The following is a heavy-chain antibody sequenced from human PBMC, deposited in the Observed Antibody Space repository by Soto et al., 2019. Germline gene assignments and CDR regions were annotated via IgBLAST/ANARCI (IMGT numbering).Heavy chain of an antibody. V-gene: IGHV3-9*01. CDR2: ITWPSGTI. CDR1: GFTFDDFS. CDR3: AKGVELDYMDV. D-gene: IGHD1-7*01. J-gene: IGHJ6*03. Sequence: EVHLVESGGGLVQPGRSLRLSCAASGFTFDDFSTHWVRQRPGKGLEWVSTITWPSGTIGSEDSVKGRFTISRDNAKNSLYLQINSLRADDTALYYCAKGVELDYMDVWGKGTTVTVSS.